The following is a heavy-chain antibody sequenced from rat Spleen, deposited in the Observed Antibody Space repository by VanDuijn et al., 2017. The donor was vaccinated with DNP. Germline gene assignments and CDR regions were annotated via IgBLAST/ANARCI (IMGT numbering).Heavy chain of an antibody. Sequence: EVQLVESGGNLVQPGRSLKLSCAASGFSFSDYNMAWVRQAPKKGLEWVATISYDGSSTYHRDSVKGRFTISRDNAKSALYLQMNSLRSEDTATYYCVSQRPGFAYWGQGTLVTVSS. CDR3: VSQRPGFAY. J-gene: IGHJ3*01. V-gene: IGHV5-7*01. D-gene: IGHD1-4*01. CDR1: GFSFSDYN. CDR2: ISYDGSST.